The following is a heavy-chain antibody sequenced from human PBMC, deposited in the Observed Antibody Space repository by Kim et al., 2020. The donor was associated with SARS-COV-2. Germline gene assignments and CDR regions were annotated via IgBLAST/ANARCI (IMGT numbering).Heavy chain of an antibody. J-gene: IGHJ5*02. Sequence: YYNPSLKSRVTISVDTSKNQFSLKLSSVTAADTAVYYCARVLYIGRMVDPWGQGTLVTVSS. D-gene: IGHD2-8*01. V-gene: IGHV4-31*02. CDR3: ARVLYIGRMVDP.